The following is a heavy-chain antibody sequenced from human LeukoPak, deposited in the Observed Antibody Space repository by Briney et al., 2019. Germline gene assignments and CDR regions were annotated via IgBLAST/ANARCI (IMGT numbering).Heavy chain of an antibody. V-gene: IGHV1-8*01. D-gene: IGHD3-10*01. CDR1: GYTFTSYD. CDR3: ARAKGETYYGSYGMDV. J-gene: IGHJ6*02. CDR2: MNPNSGNT. Sequence: ASVKVSCKASGYTFTSYDINWVRPATGQGLEWMGWMNPNSGNTGYAQKFQGRVTMTRNTSISTAYMELSSLRSEDTAVYYCARAKGETYYGSYGMDVWGQGTTVTVSS.